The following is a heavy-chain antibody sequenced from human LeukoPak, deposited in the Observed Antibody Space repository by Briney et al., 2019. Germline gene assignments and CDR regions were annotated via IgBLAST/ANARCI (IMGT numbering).Heavy chain of an antibody. Sequence: GGSLRLSCAASGFTFDDYAMHWVRQAPGKGLEWVSGINWNGGSTGYADSVRGRFTISRDNAKNSLYLQMNSLRAEDTALYHCARSSPYGGSTSFDYWGQGTLVTVSS. CDR2: INWNGGST. D-gene: IGHD4-23*01. CDR1: GFTFDDYA. J-gene: IGHJ4*02. CDR3: ARSSPYGGSTSFDY. V-gene: IGHV3-20*01.